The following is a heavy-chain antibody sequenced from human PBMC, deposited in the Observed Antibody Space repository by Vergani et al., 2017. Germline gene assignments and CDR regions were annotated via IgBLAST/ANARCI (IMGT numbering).Heavy chain of an antibody. V-gene: IGHV1-8*02. CDR3: ARVLEVPADDDD. Sequence: QVQLVQSGAEVKKPGASVKVSCKASGGTFSSYGISWVRQAPGQGLEWMGWISAYNGNTNYAQKVQGRVTMTRNTSISTAYMELSSLRSEDTAVYYCARVLEVPADDDDWGQGTLVTVSS. J-gene: IGHJ4*02. CDR2: ISAYNGNT. CDR1: GGTFSSYG. D-gene: IGHD2-2*01.